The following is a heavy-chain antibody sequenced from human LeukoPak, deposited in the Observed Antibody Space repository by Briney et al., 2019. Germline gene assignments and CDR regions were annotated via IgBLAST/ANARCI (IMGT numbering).Heavy chain of an antibody. CDR2: ISSSGTTI. Sequence: EGSLRLSCAASGFTFSNYEMNWVRQAPGKGLEWLSYISSSGTTIYHADSVKGRFTISRDNAKNSLYLQMNSLRAEDTAVYYCARDGWIQLGYWGQGTLVTVSS. CDR3: ARDGWIQLGY. D-gene: IGHD5-18*01. J-gene: IGHJ4*02. CDR1: GFTFSNYE. V-gene: IGHV3-48*03.